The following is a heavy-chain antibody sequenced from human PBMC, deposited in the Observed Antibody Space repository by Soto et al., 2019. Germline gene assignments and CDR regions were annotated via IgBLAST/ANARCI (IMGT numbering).Heavy chain of an antibody. D-gene: IGHD3-16*01. CDR2: IFYSGST. V-gene: IGHV4-59*11. Sequence: SETLSLTCTVSGCSISYHYCIWIRQPPGKGLEYIGYIFYSGSTSYNASLTTRIAISLDTPNNPITLKLKSVTAADTAVYYCARAGHSFVGVVWGQGIQVTVSS. J-gene: IGHJ4*02. CDR1: GCSISYHY. CDR3: ARAGHSFVGVV.